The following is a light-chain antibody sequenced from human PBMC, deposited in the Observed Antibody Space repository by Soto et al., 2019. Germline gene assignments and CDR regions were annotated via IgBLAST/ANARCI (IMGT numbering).Light chain of an antibody. CDR3: QQYNNWPIT. V-gene: IGKV3D-15*01. J-gene: IGKJ5*01. CDR2: GAS. Sequence: EIVLTQSPVTLSLSPGERATLSCRASQSVSNNYLAWYQQKPGQAPRLLIYGASNRATGIPDRFSGSGSGTEFTLTISSLQSEDFAVYYCQQYNNWPITFGPGTRLEIK. CDR1: QSVSNN.